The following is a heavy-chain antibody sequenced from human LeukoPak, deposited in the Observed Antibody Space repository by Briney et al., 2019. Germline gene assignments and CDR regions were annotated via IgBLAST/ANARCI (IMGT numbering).Heavy chain of an antibody. V-gene: IGHV3-11*04. CDR2: ISSSGSTI. CDR1: GFTFSDYY. CDR3: ARVRIPTVTTGVHYFDY. D-gene: IGHD4-17*01. J-gene: IGHJ4*02. Sequence: GGSLRLSCAASGFTFSDYYMSWIRQAPGKGLEWVSYISSSGSTIYYADSVKGRFTNSRDNAKNSLYLQMNSLRAEDTAVYYCARVRIPTVTTGVHYFDYWGQGTLVTVSS.